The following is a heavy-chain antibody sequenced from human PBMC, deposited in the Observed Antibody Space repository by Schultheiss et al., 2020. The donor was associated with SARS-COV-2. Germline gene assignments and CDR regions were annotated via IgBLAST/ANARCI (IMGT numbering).Heavy chain of an antibody. CDR2: ISGSGGST. CDR1: GFTFSSYA. V-gene: IGHV3-23*01. D-gene: IGHD6-6*01. J-gene: IGHJ4*02. Sequence: GESLKISCAASGFTFSSYAMSWVRQAPGKGLEWVSAISGSGGSTYYADSVKGRFTISRDNSKNTLYLQMNSLRAEDTAVYYCAKDPGLEYSSSSWFWGQGTLVTVSS. CDR3: AKDPGLEYSSSSWF.